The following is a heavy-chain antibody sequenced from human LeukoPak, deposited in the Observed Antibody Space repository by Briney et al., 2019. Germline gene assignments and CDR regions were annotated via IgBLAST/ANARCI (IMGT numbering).Heavy chain of an antibody. V-gene: IGHV1-69*13. D-gene: IGHD3-16*01. J-gene: IGHJ6*03. Sequence: ASVKVSCKASGGTFSSYAISWVRQAPGQGLEWMGGIIPTFGTANYAQKFQGRVTITADESTSTAYMELSSLRSEDTAVYYCACGYVWGSYYSYYYMDVWGKGTTVTISS. CDR2: IIPTFGTA. CDR1: GGTFSSYA. CDR3: ACGYVWGSYYSYYYMDV.